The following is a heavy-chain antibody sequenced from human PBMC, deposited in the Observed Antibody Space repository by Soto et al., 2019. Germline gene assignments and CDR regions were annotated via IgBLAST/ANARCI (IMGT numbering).Heavy chain of an antibody. CDR3: ARDRGYDFGIDY. J-gene: IGHJ4*02. V-gene: IGHV4-4*07. CDR2: IYTSGST. D-gene: IGHD3-3*01. CDR1: GVSISSYY. Sequence: WETLSLTCTFSGVSISSYYWSCIRQPAGKGLEWIGRIYTSGSTNYNPSLKSRVTMSVDTSKNKFSLKLSSVTAADTAVYYCARDRGYDFGIDYWGQGTLVTVSS.